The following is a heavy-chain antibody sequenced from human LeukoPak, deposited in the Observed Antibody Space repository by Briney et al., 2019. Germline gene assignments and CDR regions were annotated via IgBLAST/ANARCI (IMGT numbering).Heavy chain of an antibody. CDR1: GFTFSSYS. V-gene: IGHV3-21*01. Sequence: PGGSLRLSCAASGFTFSSYSMNWVRQAPGKGLEWVSSISSSSYIYYADSVKGRFTISRDNAKNSLYLQMNSLRAEDTAVYYCARVGSGYDPLDYWGQGTLVTVSS. J-gene: IGHJ4*02. D-gene: IGHD5-12*01. CDR3: ARVGSGYDPLDY. CDR2: ISSSSYI.